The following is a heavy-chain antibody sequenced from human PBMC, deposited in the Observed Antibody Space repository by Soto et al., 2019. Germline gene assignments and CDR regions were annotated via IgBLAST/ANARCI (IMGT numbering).Heavy chain of an antibody. Sequence: SVKVSCKASGYTFTDYHIHWVRQAPGQGLEFMGWINANNGGAGSAQQFQGRVTVTRDTSITTVYMELSNLRSDDTAVYYCAREGGSETLQPSPNCIHSCCQGPLRTVS. CDR1: GYTFTDYH. CDR2: INANNGGA. V-gene: IGHV1-2*02. D-gene: IGHD1-1*01. J-gene: IGHJ5*01. CDR3: AREGGSETLQPSPNCIHS.